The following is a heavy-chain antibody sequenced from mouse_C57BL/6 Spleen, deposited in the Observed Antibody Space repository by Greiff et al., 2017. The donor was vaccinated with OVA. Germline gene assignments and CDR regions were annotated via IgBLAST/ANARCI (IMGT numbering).Heavy chain of an antibody. CDR3: ARSRYGYDQAMDY. Sequence: EVQLQQSGPELVKPGASVKISCKASGYTFTDYYMNWVKQSHGKSLEWIGDINPNNGGTSYNQKFKGKATLTVDKSSSTAYMELRSLTSEDSAVYYCARSRYGYDQAMDYWGQGTSVTVSS. J-gene: IGHJ4*01. CDR1: GYTFTDYY. V-gene: IGHV1-26*01. CDR2: INPNNGGT. D-gene: IGHD2-2*01.